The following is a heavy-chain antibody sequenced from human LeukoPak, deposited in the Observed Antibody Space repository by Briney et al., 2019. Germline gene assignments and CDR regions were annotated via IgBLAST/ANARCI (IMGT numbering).Heavy chain of an antibody. J-gene: IGHJ3*02. CDR2: IKTKIHGGTI. V-gene: IGHV3-15*01. CDR1: GIAFNEAW. CDR3: SPDCAGSTTCYRNYHI. D-gene: IGHD2/OR15-2a*01. Sequence: GGSLRLSCAASGIAFNEAWMTWVRQPPGKGLEWVGRIKTKIHGGTIDYAAPVKGRFTISRDDSKNTLYLEMNGLRSEDTGFYYCSPDCAGSTTCYRNYHIWGQGTMVSSLQ.